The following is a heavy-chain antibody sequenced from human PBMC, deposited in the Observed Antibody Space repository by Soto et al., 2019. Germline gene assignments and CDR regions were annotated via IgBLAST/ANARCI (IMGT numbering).Heavy chain of an antibody. CDR3: ASGYYDFWSGYYGMDV. D-gene: IGHD3-3*01. Sequence: GASVKVSCKASGYTFTSYAMHWVRQAPGQRLEWMGWINAGNGNTKYSQKFQGRVTITRDTSASTAYMELSSLRSEDTAVYYCASGYYDFWSGYYGMDVWGQGTTVTVSS. CDR1: GYTFTSYA. CDR2: INAGNGNT. V-gene: IGHV1-3*01. J-gene: IGHJ6*02.